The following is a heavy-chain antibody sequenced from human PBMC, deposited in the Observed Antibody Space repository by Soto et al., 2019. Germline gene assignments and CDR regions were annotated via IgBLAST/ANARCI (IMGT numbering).Heavy chain of an antibody. CDR1: GFTFSSYS. J-gene: IGHJ4*02. D-gene: IGHD3-9*01. Sequence: EVQLVESGGGLVKPGGSLRLSCAASGFTFSSYSMNWVRQAPGKGLEWVSSISSSSSYIYYADSVKGRFTISRDNAKNSLYLQMNSLRAEDTAVYYCARGVSYYYILTGFDYWGQGTLVTVSS. CDR2: ISSSSSYI. V-gene: IGHV3-21*01. CDR3: ARGVSYYYILTGFDY.